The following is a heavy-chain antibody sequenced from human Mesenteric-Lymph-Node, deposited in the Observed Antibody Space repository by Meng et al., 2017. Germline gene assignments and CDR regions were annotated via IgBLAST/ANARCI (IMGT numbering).Heavy chain of an antibody. CDR1: GYIFSNLD. CDR2: MSPKSGDT. J-gene: IGHJ4*02. V-gene: IGHV1-8*01. CDR3: ARGITQGVDY. Sequence: QVQLVQSGAEVKEPGASVKVSCKASGYIFSNLDINWVRQAAGQGLEWMGWMSPKSGDTGYAQKFQGRVTMTRDTSINTAYMELSSLRSEDTDLYFCARGITQGVDYWGQGTLVTVSS.